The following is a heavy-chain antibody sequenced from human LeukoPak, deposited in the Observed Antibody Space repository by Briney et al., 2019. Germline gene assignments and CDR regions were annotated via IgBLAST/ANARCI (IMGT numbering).Heavy chain of an antibody. V-gene: IGHV4-59*08. CDR2: IYYSGST. D-gene: IGHD3-10*01. Sequence: PSETLSLTCTVSGGSISSYYWSWLRQPPGKGLEWIGYIYYSGSTNYSPSLKSRVTISVDTSKNQFSLKLSSVTAADTAVYYCARLSAGYGGFGELDYWGQGTLVIDSS. CDR3: ARLSAGYGGFGELDY. J-gene: IGHJ4*02. CDR1: GGSISSYY.